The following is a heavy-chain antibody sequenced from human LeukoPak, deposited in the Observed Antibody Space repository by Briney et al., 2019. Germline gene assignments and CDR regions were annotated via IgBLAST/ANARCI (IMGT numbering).Heavy chain of an antibody. Sequence: TSETLSLTCAVYGGSFSGYYWSWIRQPPGKGLEWIGEIDHSGSTNYNPSLKSRVTISVDTSKNQFSLKLSSVTAADTAVYYCARVEIGSGSYYRYYYYMDVWGKGTTVTVSS. CDR3: ARVEIGSGSYYRYYYYMDV. V-gene: IGHV4-34*01. CDR2: IDHSGST. CDR1: GGSFSGYY. J-gene: IGHJ6*03. D-gene: IGHD3-10*01.